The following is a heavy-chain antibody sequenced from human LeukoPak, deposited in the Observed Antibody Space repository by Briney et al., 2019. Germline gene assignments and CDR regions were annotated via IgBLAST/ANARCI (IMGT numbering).Heavy chain of an antibody. Sequence: GGSLRLSCAASGFTFSSYWMSWVRQAPGKGLEWVANIKQDGSEKYYVDSVKGRFTISRDNSKNSLYLQMNSLRAEDTAVYYCARGGDGYNYSPFDYWGQGTLVTVSS. CDR3: ARGGDGYNYSPFDY. CDR1: GFTFSSYW. D-gene: IGHD5-24*01. CDR2: IKQDGSEK. J-gene: IGHJ4*02. V-gene: IGHV3-7*01.